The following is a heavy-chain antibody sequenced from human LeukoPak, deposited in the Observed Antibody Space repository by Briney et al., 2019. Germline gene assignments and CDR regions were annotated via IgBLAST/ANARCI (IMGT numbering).Heavy chain of an antibody. J-gene: IGHJ6*03. Sequence: GGSLRLSCAASGLTFSTYGMSWVRQAPGRGLEWVSGSTYYAESVKGRFTISRDNSKNTLYLQMNSLRVEDTAVYYCAKHGGDYYYYMDVWGKGTTVTVSS. CDR2: ST. CDR1: GLTFSTYG. V-gene: IGHV3-23*01. CDR3: AKHGGDYYYYMDV.